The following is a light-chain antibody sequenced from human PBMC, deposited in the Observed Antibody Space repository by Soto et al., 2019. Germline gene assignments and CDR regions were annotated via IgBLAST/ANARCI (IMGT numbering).Light chain of an antibody. J-gene: IGLJ3*02. CDR2: EVS. CDR1: SSDVGGYNY. CDR3: VLYMTSGLRV. Sequence: QSALTQPPSASGSPGQSVTISCTGTSSDVGGYNYVSWYQQHPGKAPKLMIYEVSKRPSGVPDRFSGSKSGNTASLTVSGLQAEDEADYYCVLYMTSGLRVFGGGTKLTVL. V-gene: IGLV2-8*01.